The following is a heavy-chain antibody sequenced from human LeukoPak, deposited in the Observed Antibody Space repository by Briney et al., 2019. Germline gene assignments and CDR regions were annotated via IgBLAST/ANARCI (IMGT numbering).Heavy chain of an antibody. CDR3: TKDVGRLTLVRGEPYYYYGMDV. D-gene: IGHD3-10*01. Sequence: GGSLRLSCAASGFTFSSYEMNWVRQAPGKGLEWVAVVSYDGNYKYYAASAKGRFAISRDNSKNTLYLQMNSLRVEDAAVYYCTKDVGRLTLVRGEPYYYYGMDVWGKGTTVTVS. CDR2: VSYDGNYK. CDR1: GFTFSSYE. J-gene: IGHJ6*04. V-gene: IGHV3-30*18.